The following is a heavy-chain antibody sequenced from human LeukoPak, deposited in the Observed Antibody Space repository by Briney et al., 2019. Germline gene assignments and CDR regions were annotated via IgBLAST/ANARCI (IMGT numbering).Heavy chain of an antibody. D-gene: IGHD2-15*01. CDR2: INNDGSTT. Sequence: GSLRLSCAAFGFTFINYWMHWVRQASGEGLVWVLHINNDGSTTTYADSVKGRFTISRDNAKNTLYLHVNSLRAEDTAVYYCARGGFCSGADCRGSFDYWGQGSLVTVSS. V-gene: IGHV3-74*01. J-gene: IGHJ4*02. CDR3: ARGGFCSGADCRGSFDY. CDR1: GFTFINYW.